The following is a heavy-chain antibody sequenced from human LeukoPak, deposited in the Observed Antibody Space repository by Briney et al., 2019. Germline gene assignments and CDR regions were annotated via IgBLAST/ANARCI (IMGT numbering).Heavy chain of an antibody. CDR2: INHSGST. CDR1: GGSFSGYY. Sequence: PSETLSLTCAVYGGSFSGYYWSWIRQPPGKGLEWIGEINHSGSTNYNPSLKSRVTISVDTSKNQFSLKLSSVTAADTAVYYCAREGSYYDFWSGYLARPARYFDLWGRGTLVTVSS. V-gene: IGHV4-34*01. D-gene: IGHD3-3*01. CDR3: AREGSYYDFWSGYLARPARYFDL. J-gene: IGHJ2*01.